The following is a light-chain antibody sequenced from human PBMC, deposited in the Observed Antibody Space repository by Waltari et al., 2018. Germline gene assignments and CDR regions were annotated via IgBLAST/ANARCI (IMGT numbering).Light chain of an antibody. CDR1: SSHVGFYNF. J-gene: IGLJ1*01. CDR3: SSYTSSSTLV. Sequence: QSALTPPASVSGSPGQSITISCTGASSHVGFYNFVFWYQQHPGKVPKLMIYEVSNRPAGVSNRFSGSKSGNTASLTISGLQAEVEADYYCSSYTSSSTLVFGTGTKVTVL. V-gene: IGLV2-14*01. CDR2: EVS.